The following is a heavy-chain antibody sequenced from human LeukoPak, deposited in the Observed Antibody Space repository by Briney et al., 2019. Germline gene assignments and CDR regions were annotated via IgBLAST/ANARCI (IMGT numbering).Heavy chain of an antibody. V-gene: IGHV4-59*01. CDR1: GSSLSSYY. CDR3: ARVRALSYYDSSGDLYYFQY. CDR2: IYYSGLT. D-gene: IGHD3-22*01. J-gene: IGHJ4*02. Sequence: PSETLSLTCTVSGSSLSSYYWSWLRQPPGKGLEWVGVIYYSGLTDYNPSLKSRATLSLDTYKNQFSLKLSYVTAADTVVYYCARVRALSYYDSSGDLYYFQYWGQGTLVTVSS.